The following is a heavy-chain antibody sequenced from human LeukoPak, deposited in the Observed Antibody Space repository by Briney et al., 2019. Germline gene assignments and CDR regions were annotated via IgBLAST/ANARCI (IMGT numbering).Heavy chain of an antibody. CDR2: IRSKAYGGTT. Sequence: LRLSCETSGFSFSTCWMSWFRQAPGKGLEWVGFIRSKAYGGTTEYAASVKGRFTISRDDSKSIAYLQMNSLKTEDTAVYYCTMPPLSYDSSGYYIYWGQGTLVTVSS. CDR1: GFSFSTCW. D-gene: IGHD3-22*01. J-gene: IGHJ4*02. CDR3: TMPPLSYDSSGYYIY. V-gene: IGHV3-49*03.